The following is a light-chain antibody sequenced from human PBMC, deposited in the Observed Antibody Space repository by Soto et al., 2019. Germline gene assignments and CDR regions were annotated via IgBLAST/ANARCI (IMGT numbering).Light chain of an antibody. V-gene: IGKV3-11*01. CDR1: QSVSSY. Sequence: EIVLTQSPATLSLSPGERATLSCRASQSVSSYLAWYQQKPGQAPRLLIYDASNRATGIPARFSGSGSGPDFTLTIDRLEPEDFAVYYCQQYDNWPPITFGQGTRLEIK. J-gene: IGKJ5*01. CDR3: QQYDNWPPIT. CDR2: DAS.